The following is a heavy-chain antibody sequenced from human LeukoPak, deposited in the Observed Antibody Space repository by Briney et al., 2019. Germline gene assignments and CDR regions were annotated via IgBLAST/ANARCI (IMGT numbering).Heavy chain of an antibody. Sequence: MSGGPLRLSCAASGFTFSSYSMNWVRQAPGKGLEWVSSISSSSSYIYYADSVKGRFTISRDNAKNSLYLQMNSLRAEDTAVYYCARGQSIAVAGLSWGQGTLVTVSS. CDR2: ISSSSSYI. CDR3: ARGQSIAVAGLS. D-gene: IGHD6-19*01. V-gene: IGHV3-21*01. CDR1: GFTFSSYS. J-gene: IGHJ5*02.